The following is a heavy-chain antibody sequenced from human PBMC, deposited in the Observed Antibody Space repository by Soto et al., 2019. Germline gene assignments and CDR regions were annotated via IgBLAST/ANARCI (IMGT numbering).Heavy chain of an antibody. Sequence: QVQLVQSGAEVKKPGTSVKVSCKASGGTFSSYAISWVRQAPGQGLEWMGGIIPIFGTANYAQKFQGRVTITADESTSTAYMELSSLRSEDTAVYYCARTGSDIVVVPESPPGWFDPWGQGTLVTVSS. V-gene: IGHV1-69*01. CDR2: IIPIFGTA. CDR1: GGTFSSYA. D-gene: IGHD2-2*01. CDR3: ARTGSDIVVVPESPPGWFDP. J-gene: IGHJ5*02.